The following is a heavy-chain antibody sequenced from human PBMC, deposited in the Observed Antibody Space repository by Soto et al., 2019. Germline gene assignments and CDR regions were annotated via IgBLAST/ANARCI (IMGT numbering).Heavy chain of an antibody. CDR2: IYPGDSDT. J-gene: IGHJ6*02. CDR3: ARQEDVAGDYYYYGMDV. V-gene: IGHV5-51*01. Sequence: VESLQISCKCSGCSCTSYWIGWVRQMTGKGLEWMGIIYPGDSDTRYSPSFQGQVTISADKSISTAYLQWSSLKASDTAMYYCARQEDVAGDYYYYGMDVWGQGTTVTISS. D-gene: IGHD6-19*01. CDR1: GCSCTSYW.